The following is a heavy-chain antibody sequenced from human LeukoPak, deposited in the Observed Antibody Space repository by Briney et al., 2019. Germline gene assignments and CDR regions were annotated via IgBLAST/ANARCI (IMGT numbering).Heavy chain of an antibody. J-gene: IGHJ4*02. Sequence: ASVKVSCKASGYTFIDYYIHWVRQAPGQGLEWMGQINPKSGGTNHAQKFQGRVTMTRDTSISTAYMELSSLRSDDTAVYFCARETYNGRYYYFDYWGQGTLVTVSS. CDR2: INPKSGGT. CDR1: GYTFIDYY. V-gene: IGHV1-2*06. D-gene: IGHD1-26*01. CDR3: ARETYNGRYYYFDY.